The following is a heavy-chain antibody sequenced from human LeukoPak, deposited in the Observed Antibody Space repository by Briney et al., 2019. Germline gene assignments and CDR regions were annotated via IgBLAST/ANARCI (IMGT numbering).Heavy chain of an antibody. Sequence: SQTLSLTCAVSGGSISSGGYSWSWIRQPPGKGLEWIGYIYHSGSTYYNPSLKSRVTISVDRSKNQFSLKLSSVTAADTAVYYCARHDPIVGTPDAFDIWGQGTMVTVSS. J-gene: IGHJ3*02. CDR1: GGSISSGGYS. D-gene: IGHD1-26*01. V-gene: IGHV4-30-2*01. CDR2: IYHSGST. CDR3: ARHDPIVGTPDAFDI.